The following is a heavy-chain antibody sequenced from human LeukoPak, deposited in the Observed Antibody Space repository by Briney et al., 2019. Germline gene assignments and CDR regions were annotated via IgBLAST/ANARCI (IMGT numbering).Heavy chain of an antibody. D-gene: IGHD1-7*01. V-gene: IGHV4-59*01. CDR3: ASTARGNYYYFDS. Sequence: PSETLSLTCTVSGGSISSYYWSWIRQPPGKGLEWIGYIYYSGSTNYNPSLKSRVTISVDTSRNQFSLKLSSVTVADTAVYYCASTARGNYYYFDSWGQGTLVTVSS. CDR2: IYYSGST. J-gene: IGHJ4*02. CDR1: GGSISSYY.